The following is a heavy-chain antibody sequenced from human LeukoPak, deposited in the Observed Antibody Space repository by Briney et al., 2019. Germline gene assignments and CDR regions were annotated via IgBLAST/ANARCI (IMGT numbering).Heavy chain of an antibody. Sequence: GASVKVSCKASGYTFTDYFIHWVRQAPGQGLEWMGIINLSGGSTSYAQKFQGRVTITADKSTSTAYMELSSLRSEDTAVYYCARGKQQLAYWYFDLWGRGTLVTVSS. CDR1: GYTFTDYF. CDR2: INLSGGST. J-gene: IGHJ2*01. CDR3: ARGKQQLAYWYFDL. D-gene: IGHD6-13*01. V-gene: IGHV1-46*01.